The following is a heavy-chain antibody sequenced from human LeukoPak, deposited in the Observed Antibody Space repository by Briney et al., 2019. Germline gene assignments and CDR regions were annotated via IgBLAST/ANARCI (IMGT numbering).Heavy chain of an antibody. CDR2: ISSSSSDI. CDR1: GFTFSSYT. V-gene: IGHV3-21*01. J-gene: IGHJ4*02. D-gene: IGHD4-23*01. Sequence: PGGSLRLSCTASGFTFSSYTMNWVRQAPGKGLEWVSLISSSSSDIYYADSVKGRFTISRDNANNSLYLQISSLRADDTAVYYCARVYYGGSLDYWGQGTLVTVSS. CDR3: ARVYYGGSLDY.